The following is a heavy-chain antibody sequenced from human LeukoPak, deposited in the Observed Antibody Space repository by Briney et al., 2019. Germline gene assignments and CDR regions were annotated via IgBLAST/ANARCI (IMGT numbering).Heavy chain of an antibody. V-gene: IGHV1-46*01. D-gene: IGHD3-22*01. CDR3: AARFVSDDSSGYYSVGY. J-gene: IGHJ4*02. CDR2: INPSGGRT. Sequence: ASVKVSCKASGYTFTSYYMHWVRQAPGQGLEWMGIINPSGGRTSYAQKFQGRVSMTRDMSTSTVYMELRSLRSDDTAVYYCAARFVSDDSSGYYSVGYWGQGTLVTVSS. CDR1: GYTFTSYY.